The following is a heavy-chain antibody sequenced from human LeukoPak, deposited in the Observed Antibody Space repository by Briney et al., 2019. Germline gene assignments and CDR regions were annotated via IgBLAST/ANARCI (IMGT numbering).Heavy chain of an antibody. Sequence: GGSLRLSCAASGFSFSSYWMHWVRQAPGKGLLWVSRINIDGRSASYAPSVTGRFAMTRDNAKNTVYLQMNSLRAEDTAVYYCVRDVWGDRDGFFEYWGQGTLVTVSS. V-gene: IGHV3-74*01. CDR2: INIDGRSA. D-gene: IGHD2-21*01. CDR1: GFSFSSYW. J-gene: IGHJ4*02. CDR3: VRDVWGDRDGFFEY.